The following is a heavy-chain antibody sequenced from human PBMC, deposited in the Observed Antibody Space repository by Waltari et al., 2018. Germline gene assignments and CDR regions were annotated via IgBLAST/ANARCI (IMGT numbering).Heavy chain of an antibody. Sequence: QVHLQQWGAGLLKPSETMSLTCAVYGGSFRGYYWSWIRQPPGKGLEWIGHIDQNEHTTYNPSLKDRLTISVDRSQKTFTLTLTSVTAADTGVYFCASTPLFYYDTSGYSFWGQGTLVTVSS. CDR1: GGSFRGYY. J-gene: IGHJ4*02. CDR2: IDQNEHT. V-gene: IGHV4-34*01. CDR3: ASTPLFYYDTSGYSF. D-gene: IGHD3-22*01.